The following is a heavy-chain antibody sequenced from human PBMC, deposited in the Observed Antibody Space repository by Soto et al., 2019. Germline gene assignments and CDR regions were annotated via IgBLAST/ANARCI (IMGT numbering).Heavy chain of an antibody. J-gene: IGHJ4*02. CDR2: ISAYNGNT. Sequence: QVKLVQSGAEVKKPGTSMKVSCKASGYTFGTSGISWIRQAPGQGLEWMGCISAYNGNTNYEQKLQDRVTMTTDTSPNTAYLELRSLRSDDTAVYYCARAGHYYDSSGYANWGQVTLVTVSS. CDR3: ARAGHYYDSSGYAN. V-gene: IGHV1-18*01. CDR1: GYTFGTSG. D-gene: IGHD3-22*01.